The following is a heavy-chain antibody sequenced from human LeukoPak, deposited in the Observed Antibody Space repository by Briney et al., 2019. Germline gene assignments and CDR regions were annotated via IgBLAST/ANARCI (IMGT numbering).Heavy chain of an antibody. D-gene: IGHD4-17*01. V-gene: IGHV3-33*01. CDR1: GFTSSSYG. J-gene: IGHJ6*04. CDR2: IWYDGSNK. CDR3: ARALDYGDYVPLDV. Sequence: PGRSLRLSCAASGFTSSSYGMHWVRQAPGKGLEWVAVIWYDGSNKYYADSVKGRFTISRDNSKNTLYLQMNSLRAEDTAVYYCARALDYGDYVPLDVWGKGTTVTVSS.